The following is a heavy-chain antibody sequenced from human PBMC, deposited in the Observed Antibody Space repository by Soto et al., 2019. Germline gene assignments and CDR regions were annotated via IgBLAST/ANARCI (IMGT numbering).Heavy chain of an antibody. CDR1: GFTFNNYA. CDR2: ISATGGST. Sequence: EVQVLDSGGGLVQPGGSLRLSCAASGFTFNNYAMNWVRQAPGKGLEWVATISATGGSTYYADSVKGRFTIARDNSKNTLYLQMNGLRVEDTAVYYCAKDRLAGNFDYWGQGTQVTLSS. V-gene: IGHV3-23*01. CDR3: AKDRLAGNFDY. J-gene: IGHJ4*02.